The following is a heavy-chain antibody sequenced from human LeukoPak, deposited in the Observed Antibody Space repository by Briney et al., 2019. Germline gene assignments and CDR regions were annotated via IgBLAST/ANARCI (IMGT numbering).Heavy chain of an antibody. CDR3: ARGLSVTSAFDI. Sequence: SVKVSCEASGGTFSSYAISWVRQAPGQGLEWMGGIIPIFGTANYAQKFQGRVTITADKSTSTAYMELSSLRSEDTAVYYCARGLSVTSAFDIWGQGTMVTVSS. CDR2: IIPIFGTA. CDR1: GGTFSSYA. V-gene: IGHV1-69*06. D-gene: IGHD4-17*01. J-gene: IGHJ3*02.